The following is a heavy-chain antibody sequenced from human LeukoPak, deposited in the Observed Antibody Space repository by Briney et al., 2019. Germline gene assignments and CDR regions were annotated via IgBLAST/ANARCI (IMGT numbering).Heavy chain of an antibody. V-gene: IGHV3-21*01. CDR1: GFTFSSYS. CDR2: ISSSSSYI. J-gene: IGHJ3*02. Sequence: PGGSLRPSCAASGFTFSSYSMNWVRQAPGKGLEWVSSISSSSSYIYYADSVKGRFTISRDNAKNSLYLQMNSLRAEDTAVYYCAREGGWTFDIWGQGTMVTVSS. CDR3: AREGGWTFDI. D-gene: IGHD2-15*01.